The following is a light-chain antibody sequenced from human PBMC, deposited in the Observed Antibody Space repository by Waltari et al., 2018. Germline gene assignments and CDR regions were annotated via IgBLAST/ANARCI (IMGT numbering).Light chain of an antibody. J-gene: IGLJ2*01. CDR2: DDS. V-gene: IGLV3-21*03. Sequence: SYVLTQPPSVSVAPGKTATITCGGDNIGSPGVTWYQQRPGQAPVLVVYDDSDRPSDIPERFSGSISGNMATLTVSRVEAGDEADYYCQVWDSSRDLVLIGGGTKLTVL. CDR3: QVWDSSRDLVL. CDR1: NIGSPG.